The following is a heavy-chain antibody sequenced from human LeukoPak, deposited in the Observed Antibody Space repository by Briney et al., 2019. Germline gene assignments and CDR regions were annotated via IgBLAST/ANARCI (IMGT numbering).Heavy chain of an antibody. CDR1: GGSISSSSYY. D-gene: IGHD3-3*01. Sequence: SETLSLTCTVSGGSISSSSYYWGWIRQPPGKGLAWIGSIYYSGSTYYNPSLKSRVTISVDTSKNQFSLKLSSVTAADTAVYYCARALFDYYYYYMDVWGKGTTVTVSS. J-gene: IGHJ6*03. CDR3: ARALFDYYYYYMDV. CDR2: IYYSGST. V-gene: IGHV4-39*01.